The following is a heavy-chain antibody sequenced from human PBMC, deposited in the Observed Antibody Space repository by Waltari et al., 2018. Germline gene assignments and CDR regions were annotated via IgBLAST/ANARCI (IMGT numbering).Heavy chain of an antibody. V-gene: IGHV1-24*01. J-gene: IGHJ6*02. Sequence: QVQLVQSGAEVRKPGASVKVSCKVSGYSLSALSMHWVRQAPGKGLEWVGGLDPEDEETIYAQKVQGRVTMTEDTSTDTAYMELSSLRSDDTAVYYCTTDIMLRVFSNVWGQGTTVTVSS. CDR2: LDPEDEET. D-gene: IGHD3-10*01. CDR1: GYSLSALS. CDR3: TTDIMLRVFSNV.